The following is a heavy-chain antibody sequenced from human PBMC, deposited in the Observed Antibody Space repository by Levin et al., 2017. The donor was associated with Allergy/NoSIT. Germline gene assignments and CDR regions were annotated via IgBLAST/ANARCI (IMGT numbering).Heavy chain of an antibody. CDR1: GYTFTSYG. CDR3: ARDLYYGSGSLYYYYGMDV. V-gene: IGHV1-18*01. J-gene: IGHJ6*02. Sequence: GESLKISCKASGYTFTSYGISWVRQAPGQGLEWMGWISAYNGNTNYAQKLQGRVTMTTDTSTSTAYMELRSLRSDDTAVYYCARDLYYGSGSLYYYYGMDVWGQGTTVTVSS. CDR2: ISAYNGNT. D-gene: IGHD3-10*01.